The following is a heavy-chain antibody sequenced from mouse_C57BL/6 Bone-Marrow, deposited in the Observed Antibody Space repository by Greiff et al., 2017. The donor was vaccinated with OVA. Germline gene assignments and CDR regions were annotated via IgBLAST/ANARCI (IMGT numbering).Heavy chain of an antibody. J-gene: IGHJ2*01. D-gene: IGHD1-1*01. CDR3: ARSHYYGSSYTLDY. CDR1: GYTFTSYW. V-gene: IGHV1-69*01. Sequence: QVHVKQSGAELVKPGASVKLSCKASGYTFTSYWMHWVKQRPGQGLEWIGEIDPSDSYTNYNQKFKGKSTLTVDKSSSTAYMQLSSLTSEDSAVYYCARSHYYGSSYTLDYWGQGTTLTVSS. CDR2: IDPSDSYT.